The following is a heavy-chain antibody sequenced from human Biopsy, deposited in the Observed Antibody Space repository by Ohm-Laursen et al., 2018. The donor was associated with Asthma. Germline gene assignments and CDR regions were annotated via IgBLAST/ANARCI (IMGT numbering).Heavy chain of an antibody. CDR3: ARRGGVRRYFDY. CDR2: IYYIGST. V-gene: IGHV4-30-4*01. CDR1: SGSISSGAYY. Sequence: HTLSLTSTVSSGSISSGAYYRSSVRKPPGKGLEWIGYIYYIGSTYYNPSLKSRVAISLDTSKNQYFLKLSSVTAADTAVYFCARRGGVRRYFDYWGQGTLVTVSS. D-gene: IGHD3-16*01. J-gene: IGHJ4*02.